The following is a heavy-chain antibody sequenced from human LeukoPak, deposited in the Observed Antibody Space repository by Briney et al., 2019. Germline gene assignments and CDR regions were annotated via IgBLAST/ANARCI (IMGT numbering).Heavy chain of an antibody. J-gene: IGHJ4*02. CDR2: IYDSGST. CDR1: GASISSYY. CDR3: ARGLGVVGSTRD. V-gene: IGHV4-59*01. D-gene: IGHD1-26*01. Sequence: TSETLSLTGTVSGASISSYYWSWIRQPPGKGLEWIGYIYDSGSTNYNPSLKSRVTISADTSKNQFSLRLSSVTAADTAVYYCARGLGVVGSTRDWGQGTLVTVSS.